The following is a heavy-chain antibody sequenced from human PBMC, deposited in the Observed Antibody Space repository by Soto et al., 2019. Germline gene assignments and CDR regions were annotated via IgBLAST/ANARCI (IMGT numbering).Heavy chain of an antibody. CDR3: ASNLDSGSYRPYFDY. J-gene: IGHJ4*02. D-gene: IGHD3-10*01. CDR2: IYYSGST. Sequence: SSETLSLTCTVSGGSISSGGYYWSWIRQHPGKGLEWIGYIYYSGSTYYNPSLKSRVTISVDTSKNQFSLKLSSVTAADTAVYYCASNLDSGSYRPYFDYWGQGTLVTVSS. CDR1: GGSISSGGYY. V-gene: IGHV4-31*03.